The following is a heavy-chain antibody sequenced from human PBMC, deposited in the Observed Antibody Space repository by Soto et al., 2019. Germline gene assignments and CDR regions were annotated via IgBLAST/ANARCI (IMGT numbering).Heavy chain of an antibody. CDR1: GYTFTGYY. Sequence: QVQLVQSGAEVKKPGASVKVSCKASGYTFTGYYMHWVRQAPGQGLEWMGWINPNSGGTNYAQKFQGWVTMTRDTSISTAYMELSRLRSDDTAVYYCARSRAPSSGYYPYYFDYWGQGTLVTVSS. CDR3: ARSRAPSSGYYPYYFDY. D-gene: IGHD3-22*01. J-gene: IGHJ4*02. CDR2: INPNSGGT. V-gene: IGHV1-2*04.